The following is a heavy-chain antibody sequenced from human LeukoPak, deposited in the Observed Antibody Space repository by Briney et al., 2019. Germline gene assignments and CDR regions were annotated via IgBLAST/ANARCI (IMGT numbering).Heavy chain of an antibody. D-gene: IGHD3-3*01. Sequence: ASVKVSCKVSGYTLTELSMHWVRQAPGKGLEWMGGFDPEDGGTIYAQKFQGRVTMTEDTSTDTAYMELSSLRSEDTAVYYCATLEWLPNNYYYYYMDVWGKGTTVTVSS. CDR2: FDPEDGGT. CDR1: GYTLTELS. CDR3: ATLEWLPNNYYYYYMDV. J-gene: IGHJ6*03. V-gene: IGHV1-24*01.